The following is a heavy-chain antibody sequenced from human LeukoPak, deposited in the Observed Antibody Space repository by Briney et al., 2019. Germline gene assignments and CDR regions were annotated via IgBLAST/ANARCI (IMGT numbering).Heavy chain of an antibody. CDR1: GFTFSSYA. J-gene: IGHJ6*02. Sequence: GGSLRLSCAASGFTFSSYAMSWVRQAPGKGLEWVSGISGSGGSTYYADSVKGRFTISRDNSKNTLYLQMNSLRAEDTAVYYCAKETYGSGSQYYYYYYGMDVWGQGTTVTVSS. CDR3: AKETYGSGSQYYYYYYGMDV. D-gene: IGHD3-10*01. CDR2: ISGSGGST. V-gene: IGHV3-23*01.